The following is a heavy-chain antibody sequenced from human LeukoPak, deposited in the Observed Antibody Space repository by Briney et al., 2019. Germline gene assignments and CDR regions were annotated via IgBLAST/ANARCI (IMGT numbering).Heavy chain of an antibody. V-gene: IGHV1-24*01. CDR3: ATVVRGEGTFDY. D-gene: IGHD3-10*01. CDR1: GYTLTELS. J-gene: IGHJ4*02. Sequence: ASAKVSCKVSGYTLTELSMHWVRQAPGKGLEWMGGFDPEDGETIYAQKFQGRVTMTEDTSTDTAYMELSSLRSEDTAVYYCATVVRGEGTFDYWGQGTLVTVSS. CDR2: FDPEDGET.